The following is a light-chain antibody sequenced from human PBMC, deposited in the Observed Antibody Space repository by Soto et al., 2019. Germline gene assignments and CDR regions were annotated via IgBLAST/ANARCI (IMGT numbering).Light chain of an antibody. CDR3: QHYNSYSEA. CDR2: AAS. J-gene: IGKJ1*01. Sequence: DIQLTHSPSFLSASVVYRVTITFRASQGISSYLAWYQQKPGKAPKLLIYAASTLQSGVPSRFSGSGSGTEFTLTISSLQPDDFATYYCQHYNSYSEAFGQGTKVDIK. CDR1: QGISSY. V-gene: IGKV1-9*01.